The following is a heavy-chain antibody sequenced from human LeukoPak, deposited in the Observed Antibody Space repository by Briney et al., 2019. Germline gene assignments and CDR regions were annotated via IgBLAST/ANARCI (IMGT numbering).Heavy chain of an antibody. CDR1: GFTFSSYS. V-gene: IGHV3-21*01. J-gene: IGHJ5*02. CDR3: ARVGIPYYDSSGSLS. D-gene: IGHD3-22*01. CDR2: ISSGSSYI. Sequence: GGSLRLSCAASGFTFSSYSMNWVRQAPGKGLEWVSSISSGSSYIYYADSVKGRFTISRDNAKNSLYLQMNSLRAEDTAVYYCARVGIPYYDSSGSLSWGQGTLVTVSS.